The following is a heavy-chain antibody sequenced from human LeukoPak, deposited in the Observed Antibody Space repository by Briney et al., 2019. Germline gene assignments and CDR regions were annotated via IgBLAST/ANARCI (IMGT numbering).Heavy chain of an antibody. CDR1: GFSMSVYW. CDR2: IKQDGSER. J-gene: IGHJ4*02. CDR3: ARDWGAYYHFFDY. V-gene: IGHV3-7*01. Sequence: GGSLRLSCAASGFSMSVYWMSWVRQAPGKGLEWVGNIKQDGSERNYVDSVKGRFTISRDNAKKSLYLQMNSLRAEDTAVYYCARDWGAYYHFFDYWGQGTLVTVSS. D-gene: IGHD3-22*01.